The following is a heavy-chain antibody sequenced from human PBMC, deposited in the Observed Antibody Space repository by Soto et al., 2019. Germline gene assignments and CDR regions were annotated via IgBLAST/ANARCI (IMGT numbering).Heavy chain of an antibody. CDR3: AKDVLRFLEWLAFYGMDV. CDR1: GFTFSDYP. V-gene: IGHV3-30*04. CDR2: ISYDGRVK. Sequence: GGSLRLSCAASGFTFSDYPMHWVRQAPGKGLEWVAVISYDGRVKYYVDSVKGRFTISGDDSKNTLYLQMNSLRVDDTAVYYCAKDVLRFLEWLAFYGMDVWGQGTTVTVSS. D-gene: IGHD3-3*01. J-gene: IGHJ6*02.